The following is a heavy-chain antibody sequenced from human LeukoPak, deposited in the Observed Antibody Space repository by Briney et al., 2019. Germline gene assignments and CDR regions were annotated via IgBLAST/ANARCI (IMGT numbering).Heavy chain of an antibody. CDR2: ISSSGTNI. J-gene: IGHJ4*02. CDR1: GFTFSSYS. V-gene: IGHV3-21*05. D-gene: IGHD3-3*01. CDR3: AREGGLIIPFDY. Sequence: GGSLRLSCAASGFTFSSYSMNWVRQAPGKGLEWVSYISSSGTNIYYADSVEGRFTISRDNAKNSLFLQMNSLRAEDTAVYYCAREGGLIIPFDYWGPGTLVTVSS.